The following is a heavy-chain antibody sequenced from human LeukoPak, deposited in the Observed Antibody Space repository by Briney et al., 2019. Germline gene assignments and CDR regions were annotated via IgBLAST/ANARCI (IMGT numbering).Heavy chain of an antibody. Sequence: GASVKVSCKASGGTFSSYAISWVRQAPGQGLEWMGGIIPIFGTANYAQKFQGKVTITADKSTSTAYMELSSLRSEDTAVYYCASAPATGYGVPYYYYGMDVWGKGNTFTVSS. J-gene: IGHJ6*04. CDR3: ASAPATGYGVPYYYYGMDV. D-gene: IGHD1-1*01. CDR2: IIPIFGTA. CDR1: GGTFSSYA. V-gene: IGHV1-69*06.